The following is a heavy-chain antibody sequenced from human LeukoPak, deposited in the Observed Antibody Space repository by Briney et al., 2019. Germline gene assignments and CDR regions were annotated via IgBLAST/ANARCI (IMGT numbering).Heavy chain of an antibody. V-gene: IGHV3-48*03. CDR2: ISSSGTSM. CDR3: ARVLGIVGG. CDR1: GFTFSSYE. Sequence: PAGSLRLSCAASGFTFSSYEMNWVRQAPGKGLQWVSYISSSGTSMYYADSVKGRFTISRDNAKNSLYLQMNSLRADDTAVYYCARVLGIVGGWGQGTLVTVSS. D-gene: IGHD1-26*01. J-gene: IGHJ4*02.